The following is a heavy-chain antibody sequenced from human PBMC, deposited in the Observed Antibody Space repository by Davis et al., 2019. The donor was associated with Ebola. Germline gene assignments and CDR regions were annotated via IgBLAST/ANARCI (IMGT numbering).Heavy chain of an antibody. Sequence: GESLKISCAASGFTFSDYYMSWIRQAPGKGLEWVSYISSSGSTIYYADSVKGRFTISRDNAKNSLYLQMNSLRAEDTAVYYCANWHSGYDVEYYFDYWGQGTLVTVSS. CDR2: ISSSGSTI. CDR1: GFTFSDYY. CDR3: ANWHSGYDVEYYFDY. D-gene: IGHD5-12*01. J-gene: IGHJ4*02. V-gene: IGHV3-11*01.